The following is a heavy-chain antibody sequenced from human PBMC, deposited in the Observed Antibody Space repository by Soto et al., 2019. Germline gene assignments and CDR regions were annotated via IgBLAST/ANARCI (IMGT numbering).Heavy chain of an antibody. V-gene: IGHV4-30-4*01. J-gene: IGHJ4*02. D-gene: IGHD2-8*01. Sequence: KPSETLSLTCTVSGGSISSGDYYWSWIRQPPGKGLEWIGYIYYSGSTYYNPSLKSRVTISVDTSKNQFSLKLSSVTAADTAVYYCARASELMVYAGRNWGQGTLVTVSS. CDR1: GGSISSGDYY. CDR2: IYYSGST. CDR3: ARASELMVYAGRN.